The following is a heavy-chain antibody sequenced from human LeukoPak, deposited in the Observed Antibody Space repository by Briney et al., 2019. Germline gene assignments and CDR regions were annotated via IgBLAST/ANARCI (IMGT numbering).Heavy chain of an antibody. CDR3: ARDPDCSSTSCYFEWDWFDP. J-gene: IGHJ5*02. CDR1: GGTFSSYA. CDR2: IIPILGIA. V-gene: IGHV1-69*04. D-gene: IGHD2-2*01. Sequence: GSSVKVSCKASGGTFSSYAISWVRQAPGQGLEWMGRIIPILGIANYAQKFQGRVTITADKSTSTAYMELSSLRSEDTAVYYCARDPDCSSTSCYFEWDWFDPWGQGTLDTVSS.